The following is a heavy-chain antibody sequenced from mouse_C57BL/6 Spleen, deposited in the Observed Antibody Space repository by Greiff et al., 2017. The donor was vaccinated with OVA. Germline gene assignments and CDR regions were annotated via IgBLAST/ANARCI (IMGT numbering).Heavy chain of an antibody. CDR1: GYSITSGYY. V-gene: IGHV3-6*01. CDR2: ISYDGSN. D-gene: IGHD2-5*01. J-gene: IGHJ4*01. Sequence: ESGPGLVKPSQSLSLTCSVTGYSITSGYYWNWIRQFPGNKLEWMGYISYDGSNNYNPSLKNRISITRDSSKNQVFLKLNSVTTEDTATYYCARGSNYRYAMDDWGQGTSVTVSS. CDR3: ARGSNYRYAMDD.